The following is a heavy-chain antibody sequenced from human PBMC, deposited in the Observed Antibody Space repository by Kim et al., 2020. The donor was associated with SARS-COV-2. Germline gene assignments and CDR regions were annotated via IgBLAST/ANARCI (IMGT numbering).Heavy chain of an antibody. CDR3: ARGAQVGATSYFDY. D-gene: IGHD1-26*01. Sequence: SETLSLTCAVFGGSFGGYYWSWIRQPPGKALEWIGEINRGGYSNYNPSLKSRVTMSVDTSKNEFSLNLTSVTAADTAVYYCARGAQVGATSYFDYWGQGT. J-gene: IGHJ4*02. CDR1: GGSFGGYY. CDR2: INRGGYS. V-gene: IGHV4-34*01.